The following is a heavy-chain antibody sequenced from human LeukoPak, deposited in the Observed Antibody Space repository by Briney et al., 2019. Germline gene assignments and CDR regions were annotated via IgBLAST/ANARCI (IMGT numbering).Heavy chain of an antibody. J-gene: IGHJ4*02. D-gene: IGHD3-22*01. CDR3: ARRHDSTGHYIL. Sequence: GESLKISCKASGYSFTNYWIGWVRQMPGKGLEWMGTIYPGDSDTRYSPSFQGQVALSADTSISTAYLWWSSLKASDTAMYYCARRHDSTGHYILWGQGTLVTVSS. CDR2: IYPGDSDT. V-gene: IGHV5-51*01. CDR1: GYSFTNYW.